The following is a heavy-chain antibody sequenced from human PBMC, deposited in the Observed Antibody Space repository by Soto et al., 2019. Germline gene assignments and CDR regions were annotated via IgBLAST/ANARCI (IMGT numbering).Heavy chain of an antibody. D-gene: IGHD4-4*01. J-gene: IGHJ6*02. V-gene: IGHV3-33*01. CDR1: GFTFSSYG. Sequence: QVQLVESGGGVVQPGRSLRLSCAASGFTFSSYGMHWVRQAPGKGLEWVAVIWYDGSNKYYADSVKGRFTISRDNSKNXXYXQXXSLRAEDTAVYYCARKGPGRITTVASDYYYYGMDVWGQGTTVTVSS. CDR3: ARKGPGRITTVASDYYYYGMDV. CDR2: IWYDGSNK.